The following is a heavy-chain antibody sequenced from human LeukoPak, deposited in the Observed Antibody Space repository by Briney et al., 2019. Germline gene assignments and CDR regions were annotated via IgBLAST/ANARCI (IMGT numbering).Heavy chain of an antibody. D-gene: IGHD3-22*01. CDR1: GYTFTSYG. Sequence: ASVKVSCKASGYTFTSYGISWVRQAPGQGLEWMGWISAYNGNTNYAQKLQGRVTMTTDTSTSTAYMELRSLRSDDTAVYYCARVVTYYDSSGYNYWGQGALVTVSS. V-gene: IGHV1-18*01. CDR2: ISAYNGNT. J-gene: IGHJ4*02. CDR3: ARVVTYYDSSGYNY.